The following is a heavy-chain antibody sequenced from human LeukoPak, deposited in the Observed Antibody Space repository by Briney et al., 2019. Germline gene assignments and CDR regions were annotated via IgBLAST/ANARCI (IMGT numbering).Heavy chain of an antibody. V-gene: IGHV1-2*02. CDR3: ARDRGGYFSDAFDI. J-gene: IGHJ3*02. CDR1: GYTFTRYY. Sequence: GASVKVSCKPSGYTFTRYYMQWVRQAPGQGLEWMGWINPNSGGTNYAQKFQGRVTMTRDTSISTAYMELSRLRSDDTAVYYCARDRGGYFSDAFDIWGQGTMVTVSS. CDR2: INPNSGGT. D-gene: IGHD1-26*01.